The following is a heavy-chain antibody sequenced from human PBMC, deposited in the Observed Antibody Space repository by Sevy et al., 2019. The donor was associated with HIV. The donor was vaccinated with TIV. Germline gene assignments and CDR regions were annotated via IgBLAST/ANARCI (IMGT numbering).Heavy chain of an antibody. V-gene: IGHV4-59*08. Sequence: SETLSLTCTVSGGSITSLYWNWIRQPPGKGLEWIANIYYNGHINYNPSLKSRLTLSLDTSKNQFSLGLSSVTAADTAMYYCAGENAWGRGYSWGQGTLVPVSS. J-gene: IGHJ4*02. CDR2: IYYNGHI. D-gene: IGHD1-26*01. CDR1: GGSITSLY. CDR3: AGENAWGRGYS.